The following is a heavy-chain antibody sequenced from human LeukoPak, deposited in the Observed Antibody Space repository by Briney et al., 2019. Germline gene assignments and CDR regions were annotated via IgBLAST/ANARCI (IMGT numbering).Heavy chain of an antibody. CDR3: ARDRRVAVAGDYYYYYMDV. J-gene: IGHJ6*03. V-gene: IGHV1-2*06. CDR2: INPNSGGT. D-gene: IGHD6-19*01. Sequence: ASVKVSCKVSGYTFTGNYMHWVRQAPGQGLEWMGRINPNSGGTNYAQKFQGRVTMTRDTSISTAYMELSRLRSDDTAVYYCARDRRVAVAGDYYYYYMDVWGKGTTVTVSS. CDR1: GYTFTGNY.